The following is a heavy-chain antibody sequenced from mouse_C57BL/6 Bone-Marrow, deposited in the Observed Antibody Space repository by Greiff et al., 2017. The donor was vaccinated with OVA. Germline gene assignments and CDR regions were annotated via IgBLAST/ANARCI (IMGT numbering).Heavy chain of an antibody. V-gene: IGHV1-59*01. CDR1: GYTFTNYW. CDR3: ARVGIYYYGSSYPWFAY. D-gene: IGHD1-1*01. CDR2: IDPSDSYT. J-gene: IGHJ3*01. Sequence: QVQLQQSGAELVRPGTSVKMSCTASGYTFTNYWIGWAQQRPGQGLEWIGVIDPSDSYTNYTHKVKGQFTFTVDKSSSTGYMQLSSLTSEDSAVEYCARVGIYYYGSSYPWFAYWGQGTLVTVAA.